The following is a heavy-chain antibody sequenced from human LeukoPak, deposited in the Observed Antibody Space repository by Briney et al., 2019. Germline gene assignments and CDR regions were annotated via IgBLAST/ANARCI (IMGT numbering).Heavy chain of an antibody. CDR2: INPNSGGT. Sequence: GASVTVSCKASGYTFTGYYMHLVRQAPGPGLEWMGWINPNSGGTNYAQKFQGRVTMTRDTSITTAYMELSRLRSDDTAVYYCASGITMVRGANGDYWGQGTLVTVSS. CDR3: ASGITMVRGANGDY. V-gene: IGHV1-2*02. CDR1: GYTFTGYY. D-gene: IGHD3-10*01. J-gene: IGHJ4*02.